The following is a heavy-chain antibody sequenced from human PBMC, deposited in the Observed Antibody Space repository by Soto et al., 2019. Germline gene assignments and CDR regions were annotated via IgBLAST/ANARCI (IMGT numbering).Heavy chain of an antibody. Sequence: QVQLVESGGGVVQPGRSLKLSCAASGFSFSTYGFHWVRQAPGKGPEWVAVIWFDGSKKYYADSVEGRFTISRDNSKNTLFLQMNTLRDEDTAVYYCARDPARVGYHFDLWGHGTLVTVSS. D-gene: IGHD2-8*02. J-gene: IGHJ4*01. V-gene: IGHV3-33*01. CDR1: GFSFSTYG. CDR2: IWFDGSKK. CDR3: ARDPARVGYHFDL.